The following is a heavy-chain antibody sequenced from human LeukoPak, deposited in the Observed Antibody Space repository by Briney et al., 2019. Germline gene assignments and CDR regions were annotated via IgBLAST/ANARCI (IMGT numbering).Heavy chain of an antibody. Sequence: SETLSLTCTVSGGSISSYYWSWIRQPAGKGLEWIGRIYTSGSTNYYPSLKSRVTMSVDTSKNQFSLKLSSVTAADTAVYYCARAYSSTWYRGRGFDHWGQGTLVTVSS. CDR3: ARAYSSTWYRGRGFDH. J-gene: IGHJ5*02. V-gene: IGHV4-4*07. D-gene: IGHD6-13*01. CDR2: IYTSGST. CDR1: GGSISSYY.